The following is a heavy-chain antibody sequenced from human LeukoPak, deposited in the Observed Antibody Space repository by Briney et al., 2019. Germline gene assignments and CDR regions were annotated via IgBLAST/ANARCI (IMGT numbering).Heavy chain of an antibody. CDR1: GFTLRSYV. J-gene: IGHJ5*02. V-gene: IGHV3-64*01. D-gene: IGHD1-26*01. CDR2: ISSNGDNT. Sequence: QAGGSLRLSCAASGFTLRSYVMYWVRQAQGKGLEYVSAISSNGDNTYYASSVKGRFTISRDNSKNTLYLQMGSLRVEDMAVYYCARDGVGAYNWFDPWGQGTLVTVSS. CDR3: ARDGVGAYNWFDP.